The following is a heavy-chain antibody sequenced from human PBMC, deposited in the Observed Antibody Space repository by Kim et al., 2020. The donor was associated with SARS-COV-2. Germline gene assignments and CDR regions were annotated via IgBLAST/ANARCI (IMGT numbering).Heavy chain of an antibody. CDR3: AKKYQLLFHDAFDI. Sequence: AASGKGRLTISRDNSKNTLYLQMNSLRAEDTAVYYCAKKYQLLFHDAFDIWGQGTMVTVSS. J-gene: IGHJ3*02. V-gene: IGHV3-23*01. D-gene: IGHD2-2*01.